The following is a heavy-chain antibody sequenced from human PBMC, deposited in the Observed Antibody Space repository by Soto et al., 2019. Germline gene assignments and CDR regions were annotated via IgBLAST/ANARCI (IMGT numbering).Heavy chain of an antibody. Sequence: GESLPISCKGSGYSFASYCIVWVLQIPGKGLELMGIIYPGDSDTRYSPSIQGQVTISADKSITTAYLQWSSLKASDTAIYYCARPGNGYKEVYYGLEVWGQGTTVTVSS. D-gene: IGHD5-12*01. V-gene: IGHV5-51*01. CDR2: IYPGDSDT. CDR1: GYSFASYC. J-gene: IGHJ6*02. CDR3: ARPGNGYKEVYYGLEV.